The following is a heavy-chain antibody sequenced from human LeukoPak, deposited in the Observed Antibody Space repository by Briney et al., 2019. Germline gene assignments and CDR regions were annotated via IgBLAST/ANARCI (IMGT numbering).Heavy chain of an antibody. V-gene: IGHV1-69*04. Sequence: SVKVSCKASGGTFSSYAISWVRQAPGQGLEWMGRIIPILGIANYAQKFQGRVTITADKSTSTAYMELSSLRSEDTAAYYCARVDSCSGGSCYSGYFDYWGQGTLVTVSS. CDR1: GGTFSSYA. D-gene: IGHD2-15*01. CDR3: ARVDSCSGGSCYSGYFDY. J-gene: IGHJ4*02. CDR2: IIPILGIA.